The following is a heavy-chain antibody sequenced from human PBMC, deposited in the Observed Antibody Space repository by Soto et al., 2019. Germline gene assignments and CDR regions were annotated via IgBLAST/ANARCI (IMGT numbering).Heavy chain of an antibody. Sequence: QVQLVESGGGVVQPGRSLRLSCAASGFTFSSYAMHWVRQAPGKGLEWVAVISYDGSNKYYADSVKGRFTISRDNSKNTLYLQMNSLRAEDTAVYYCARGSGGYDFWSGYPDYWGQGTLVTVSS. CDR3: ARGSGGYDFWSGYPDY. CDR2: ISYDGSNK. D-gene: IGHD3-3*01. V-gene: IGHV3-30-3*01. J-gene: IGHJ4*02. CDR1: GFTFSSYA.